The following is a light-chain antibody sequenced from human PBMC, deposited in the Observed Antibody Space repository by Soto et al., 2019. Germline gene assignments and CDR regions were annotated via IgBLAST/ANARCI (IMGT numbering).Light chain of an antibody. Sequence: DIQMTQSPSTLSASVGDRVTITCRASQSISSWLAWYQQKPGKAPNLLIYKASSLESGVPSRFSGSGSGTEFTLTINSLQPDDFATYYCQQYNTYPITFGKGTRLDIK. J-gene: IGKJ5*01. V-gene: IGKV1-5*03. CDR2: KAS. CDR1: QSISSW. CDR3: QQYNTYPIT.